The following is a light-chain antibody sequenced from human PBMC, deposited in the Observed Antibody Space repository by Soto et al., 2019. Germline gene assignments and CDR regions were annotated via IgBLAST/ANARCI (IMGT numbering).Light chain of an antibody. Sequence: IHMTQSPSSLSASVGARITVTCRASQRITTYVNWYQLKPGEAPKLLISTSCTVQRGVPSRFSGSGSGTDFTLTSSGLHAADFADYCGQQTYSTPYTCGQGTRLEIK. V-gene: IGKV1-39*01. J-gene: IGKJ2*01. CDR2: TSC. CDR3: QQTYSTPYT. CDR1: QRITTY.